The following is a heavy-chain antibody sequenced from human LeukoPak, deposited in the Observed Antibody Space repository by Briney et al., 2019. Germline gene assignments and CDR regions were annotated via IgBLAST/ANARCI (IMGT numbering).Heavy chain of an antibody. CDR2: ISYDGSNK. V-gene: IGHV3-30*04. J-gene: IGHJ6*03. D-gene: IGHD3-22*01. CDR1: GFTFSSYA. CDR3: ARLNYDSSGYYPQRYGYYYYYMDV. Sequence: GGSLRLSCAASGFTFSSYAMHWVRQAPGKGLEWVAVISYDGSNKYYADSVKGRFTISRDNSKNTLYLQMNSLRAEDTALYYCARLNYDSSGYYPQRYGYYYYYMDVWGKGTTVTVSS.